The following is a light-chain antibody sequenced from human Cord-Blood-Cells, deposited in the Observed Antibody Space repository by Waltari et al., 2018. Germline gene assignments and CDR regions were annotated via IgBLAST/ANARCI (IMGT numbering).Light chain of an antibody. CDR2: GNS. CDR1: SSNIGAGYD. V-gene: IGLV1-40*01. J-gene: IGLJ3*02. Sequence: QSVLTQPPSVSGAPGQRVTISCTGSSSNIGAGYDVHWYQQPPGTAPKLLIYGNSNRPSGVPDLFSGAKSGTSASLAITGLQAEDEADYYCQSYDSSLSGGVFGGGTKLTVL. CDR3: QSYDSSLSGGV.